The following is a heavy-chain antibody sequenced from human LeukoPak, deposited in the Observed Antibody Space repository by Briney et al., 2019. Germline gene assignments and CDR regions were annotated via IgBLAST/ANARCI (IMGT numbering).Heavy chain of an antibody. Sequence: GASVKVSCKASGYTFTSYAMNWVRQAPGQGLEWMGWINTNTGNPTYAQGFTGRFVFSLDTSVSTAYLQISSLKAEDTAVYYCARDSSRYGDPAQYYFDYWGQGTLVTVSS. V-gene: IGHV7-4-1*02. J-gene: IGHJ4*02. D-gene: IGHD4-17*01. CDR1: GYTFTSYA. CDR2: INTNTGNP. CDR3: ARDSSRYGDPAQYYFDY.